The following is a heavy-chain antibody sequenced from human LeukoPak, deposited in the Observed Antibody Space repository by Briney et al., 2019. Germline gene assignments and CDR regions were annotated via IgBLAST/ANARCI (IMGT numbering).Heavy chain of an antibody. CDR2: IYPGDSDT. D-gene: IGHD2-15*01. J-gene: IGHJ6*03. CDR1: GYSFTSYW. Sequence: GESLKISCKGSGYSFTSYWIGWVRQMPGKGLEWMGIIYPGDSDTRYSPSFQGQVTISADKSIGTAYLQWSSLKASDTAVYYCARLICSGGSCYSHYYYMDVWGKGTTVTVSS. CDR3: ARLICSGGSCYSHYYYMDV. V-gene: IGHV5-51*01.